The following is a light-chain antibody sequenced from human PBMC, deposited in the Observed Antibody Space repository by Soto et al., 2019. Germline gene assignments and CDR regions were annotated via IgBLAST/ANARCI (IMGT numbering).Light chain of an antibody. CDR3: MQGLPTPLT. Sequence: DIVMTQSPLSLPVTPGEPASISCRASQSILHRDGYNYLDWYLQKPGQSPQLLIHLGSIRASGVSDRFSGSGSGTDFTLKISRVVAEDVGVYYCMQGLPTPLTFGGGTKLEIK. CDR2: LGS. J-gene: IGKJ4*01. CDR1: QSILHRDGYNY. V-gene: IGKV2-28*01.